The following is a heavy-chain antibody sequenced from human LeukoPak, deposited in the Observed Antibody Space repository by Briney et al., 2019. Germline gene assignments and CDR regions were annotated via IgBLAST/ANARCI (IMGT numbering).Heavy chain of an antibody. CDR3: AGAVHGSAHWDS. V-gene: IGHV5-51*01. CDR2: IDPGDSDT. CDR1: GYSFSNYW. D-gene: IGHD3-10*01. Sequence: GGSLEISGQGSGYSFSNYWIGGVRQMPGKGLEGMGIIDPGDSDTRYSPSFQGQVTFSADKSISSAYLQWSSLKASDSGIYYCAGAVHGSAHWDSWGQGTLVTVSS. J-gene: IGHJ5*01.